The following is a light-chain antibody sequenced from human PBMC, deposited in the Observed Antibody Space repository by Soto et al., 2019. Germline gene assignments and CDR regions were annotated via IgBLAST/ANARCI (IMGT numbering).Light chain of an antibody. Sequence: EIVLTHSPATLSLSPCERAALSCRASQSVSSYLAWYQQKPGQAPRLLIGASTRATGIPDRFSDSGSGTDFTVTISRLEPEDFAVYYCQQFAASPRTFGQGTKV. CDR1: QSVSSY. CDR2: GAS. CDR3: QQFAASPRT. J-gene: IGKJ1*01. V-gene: IGKV3-11*01.